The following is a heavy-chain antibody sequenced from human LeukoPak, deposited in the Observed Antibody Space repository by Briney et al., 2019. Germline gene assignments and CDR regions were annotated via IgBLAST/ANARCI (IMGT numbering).Heavy chain of an antibody. Sequence: SGGSLRLSCAASGFTFSSYAMHWVRQAPGKGLEYVSAISSNGGSTYYANSVKGRFTISRDNAKNSLYLQMNSLRAEDTAVYYCARAQNLIVLMVYTHDAFDIWGQGTMVTVSS. CDR3: ARAQNLIVLMVYTHDAFDI. D-gene: IGHD2-8*01. CDR2: ISSNGGST. J-gene: IGHJ3*02. CDR1: GFTFSSYA. V-gene: IGHV3-64*01.